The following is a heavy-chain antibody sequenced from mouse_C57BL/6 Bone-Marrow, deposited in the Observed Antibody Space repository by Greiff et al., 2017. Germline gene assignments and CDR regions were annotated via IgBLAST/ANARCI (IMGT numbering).Heavy chain of an antibody. CDR1: GFSFTRYG. D-gene: IGHD2-13*01. V-gene: IGHV2-2*01. CDR2: IWRGGST. J-gene: IGHJ4*01. Sequence: VQLQQSGPGLVQPSPTLSISCTVSGFSFTRYGVHWVRQSPGKGLEWLGVIWRGGSTDYNAAFISRLSISKDNSEGHAVFTMNSLQADDTAVYCCGRGRSGGDWAMDYWGQGTSVTVSS. CDR3: GRGRSGGDWAMDY.